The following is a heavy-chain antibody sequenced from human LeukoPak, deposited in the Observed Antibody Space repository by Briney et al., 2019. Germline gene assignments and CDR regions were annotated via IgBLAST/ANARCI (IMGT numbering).Heavy chain of an antibody. J-gene: IGHJ4*02. CDR3: ARDDFGSSVDY. CDR2: ISSGAGTI. V-gene: IGHV3-48*04. D-gene: IGHD3-3*01. Sequence: GGSLRLSCAASGFTFSSYWMSWVRQAPGKGLEWVSYISSGAGTIYYADSVKGRFTISRDNAKNSLYLQMNSLRAEDTAVYYCARDDFGSSVDYWGQGTLLTVSS. CDR1: GFTFSSYW.